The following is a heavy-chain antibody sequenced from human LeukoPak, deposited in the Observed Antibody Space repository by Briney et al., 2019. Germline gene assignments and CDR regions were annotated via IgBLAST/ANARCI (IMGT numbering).Heavy chain of an antibody. CDR2: IRSRSAGGTT. D-gene: IGHD2-15*01. J-gene: IGHJ4*02. V-gene: IGHV3-15*01. CDR1: GLTFNNAW. Sequence: KPGGSLGLSCAASGLTFNNAWMSWVRQAPGKGLEWVGRIRSRSAGGTTDCGAPVKGSFTISRDDSKNTLYLQMNSLKTEDTAVYYCSTGGGTHDYWGQGTLVTVSS. CDR3: STGGGTHDY.